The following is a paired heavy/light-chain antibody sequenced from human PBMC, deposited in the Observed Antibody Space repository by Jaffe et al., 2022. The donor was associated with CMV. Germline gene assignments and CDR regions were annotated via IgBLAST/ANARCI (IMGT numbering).Light chain of an antibody. J-gene: IGKJ2*01. CDR2: SAS. Sequence: DIVLTQSPGTLSLSPGERATLSCRVSQSISGNYLTWYHQKPGQAPRLLIYSASIRATGIPDRFSGSGSGTDFTLTITRLEPEDIGMYYCQHYGSSPTYTFGQGTKVEI. CDR1: QSISGNY. CDR3: QHYGSSPTYT. V-gene: IGKV3-20*01.
Heavy chain of an antibody. Sequence: QVQLQESGPGLVKPSQILSLTCTVSGGSISSGDYYWSWIRQFPGKGLEWIGYIYNSRNTFYNPSLKSRLSISVDTSQNQFSLKLSSVTAADTAVYFCAAWGVVNDAFEIWGQGTMVTVSS. CDR2: IYNSRNT. V-gene: IGHV4-31*03. CDR1: GGSISSGDYY. J-gene: IGHJ3*02. D-gene: IGHD3-3*01. CDR3: AAWGVVNDAFEI.